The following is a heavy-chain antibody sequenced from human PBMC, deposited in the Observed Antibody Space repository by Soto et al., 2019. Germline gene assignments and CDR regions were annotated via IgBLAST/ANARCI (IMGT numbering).Heavy chain of an antibody. Sequence: SVKVSCKASGGTFSSYAISWVRQAPGQGLEWMGGIIPIFGTANYAQKFQGRVTITADESTSTAYMELSSLRSEDTAVYYCARLNRELVPIYSSYYGRDVGGQGTTVTVP. J-gene: IGHJ6*02. CDR3: ARLNRELVPIYSSYYGRDV. CDR2: IIPIFGTA. D-gene: IGHD6-6*01. V-gene: IGHV1-69*13. CDR1: GGTFSSYA.